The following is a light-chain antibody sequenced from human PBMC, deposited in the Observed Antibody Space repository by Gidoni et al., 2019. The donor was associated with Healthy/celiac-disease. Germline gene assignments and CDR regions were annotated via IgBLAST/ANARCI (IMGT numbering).Light chain of an antibody. CDR3: QQYDNLPAT. CDR2: DAS. V-gene: IGKV1-33*01. Sequence: DIQMTQSPSSLSASVGDRVTITCQASQDISNYLNWYQQKPGKAPKLLIYDASNLETGVPSRFSVSVSGTDFSFTIGGLQPEDIATYYCQQYDNLPATFGGGTKVEIK. J-gene: IGKJ4*01. CDR1: QDISNY.